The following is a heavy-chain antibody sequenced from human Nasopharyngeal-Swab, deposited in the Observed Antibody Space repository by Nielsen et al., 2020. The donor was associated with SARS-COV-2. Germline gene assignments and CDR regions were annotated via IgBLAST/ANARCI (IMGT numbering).Heavy chain of an antibody. Sequence: GGSLTLSCAASGFTFSSYGMHWVRQAPGKGLEWVSAISGSGGSTYYADSVKGRFTITRDNSKNTLYLQMNSLRAEDTAVYYCVYYYGTDVWGQGTTVTVSS. CDR3: VYYYGTDV. CDR2: ISGSGGST. CDR1: GFTFSSYG. J-gene: IGHJ6*02. V-gene: IGHV3-23*01.